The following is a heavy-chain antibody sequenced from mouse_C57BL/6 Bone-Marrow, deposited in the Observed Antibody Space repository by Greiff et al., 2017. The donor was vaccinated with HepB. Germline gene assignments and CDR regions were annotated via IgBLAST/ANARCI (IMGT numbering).Heavy chain of an antibody. CDR2: SRNKANDYTT. V-gene: IGHV7-1*01. CDR1: GFTFSDFY. CDR3: ARDVGYGSFFMDY. D-gene: IGHD1-1*01. Sequence: EVKLMESGGGLVQSGRSLRLSCATSGFTFSDFYMEWVRQAPGKGLEWIAASRNKANDYTTEYSASVKGRFIVSRDTSQSILYLQMNALRAEDTAIYYCARDVGYGSFFMDYWGQGTSVTVSS. J-gene: IGHJ4*01.